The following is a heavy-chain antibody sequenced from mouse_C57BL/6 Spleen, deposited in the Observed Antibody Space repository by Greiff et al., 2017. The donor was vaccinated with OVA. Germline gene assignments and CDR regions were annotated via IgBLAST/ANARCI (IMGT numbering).Heavy chain of an antibody. D-gene: IGHD1-1*01. CDR3: ARSYYGSSHYYAMDY. CDR1: GYTFTSYW. CDR2: IDPSDSYT. V-gene: IGHV1-69*01. J-gene: IGHJ4*01. Sequence: QVQLQQPGAELVMPGASVKLSCKASGYTFTSYWMHWVKQRPGQGLEWIGEIDPSDSYTNYNQKFKGKSTLTVDKSSSTAYMQLSSLTSEDSAVYYGARSYYGSSHYYAMDYWGQGTSVTVSS.